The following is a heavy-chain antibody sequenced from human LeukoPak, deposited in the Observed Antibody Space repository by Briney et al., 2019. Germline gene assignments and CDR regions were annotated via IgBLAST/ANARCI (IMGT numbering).Heavy chain of an antibody. CDR3: ARDALGWDMVRGVPMGEAFDI. CDR1: GYTFISYG. D-gene: IGHD3-10*01. CDR2: INPNSGGT. Sequence: ASVKVSCKASGYTFISYGINWVRQAPGQGLEWMGWINPNSGGTNYAQKFQGRVTMTRDTSISTAYMELSRLRFDDTAVYYCARDALGWDMVRGVPMGEAFDIWGQGTMVTVSS. J-gene: IGHJ3*02. V-gene: IGHV1-2*02.